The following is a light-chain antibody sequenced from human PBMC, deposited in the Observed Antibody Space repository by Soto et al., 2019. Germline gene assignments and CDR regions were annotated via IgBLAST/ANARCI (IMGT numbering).Light chain of an antibody. Sequence: EIVLTQSPGTLSLSPGERATLSCRASQSVSSSYLAWYQQKPGQAPRLLIYGASSRATGIPDRFSGSGSGTDFTLTISRLEPEDLAVYYCTQYGSSPLWTFGQGTKVEIK. V-gene: IGKV3-20*01. CDR3: TQYGSSPLWT. J-gene: IGKJ1*01. CDR2: GAS. CDR1: QSVSSSY.